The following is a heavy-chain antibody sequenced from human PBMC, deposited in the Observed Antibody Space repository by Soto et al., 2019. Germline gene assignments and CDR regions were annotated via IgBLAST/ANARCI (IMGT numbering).Heavy chain of an antibody. J-gene: IGHJ1*01. CDR3: ATSSSGWQTEYFQH. Sequence: SVKVTCKDSGGTYSSNTSSWVRQAPGQGLEWMGGIIPIFGTANYAQKFQGRVTITADESTSTAYMELSSLRSEDTAVYYCATSSSGWQTEYFQHWGQGTLVTVSS. CDR1: GGTYSSNT. V-gene: IGHV1-69*13. CDR2: IIPIFGTA. D-gene: IGHD6-19*01.